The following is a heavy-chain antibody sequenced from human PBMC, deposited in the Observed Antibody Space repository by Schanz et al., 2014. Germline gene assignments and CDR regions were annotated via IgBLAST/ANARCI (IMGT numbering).Heavy chain of an antibody. CDR3: ARTPSHDVWRGYIPHYAFDL. J-gene: IGHJ3*01. V-gene: IGHV1-2*02. D-gene: IGHD3-3*01. Sequence: QVQLVQSGAEVKKPGASVKVSCKASGHTLSAYYIHWIRQAPGQGLEWMGWIDPNSGGTNYAQKFQGRVTMTSDTSITPVYMEVNSLTSDDTAVFYCARTPSHDVWRGYIPHYAFDLWGQGTVVIVSS. CDR1: GHTLSAYY. CDR2: IDPNSGGT.